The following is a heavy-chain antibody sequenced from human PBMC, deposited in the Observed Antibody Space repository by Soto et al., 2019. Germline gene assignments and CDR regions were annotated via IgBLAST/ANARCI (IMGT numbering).Heavy chain of an antibody. D-gene: IGHD6-19*01. Sequence: QITLKESGPTLVKPTQTLTLTCTFSGFSLSSTRMAVGWIRQPPGKELEWLALIYWDDDKLYSPFLKSRLTITKATSIKQVVLTMSNMDPVDTARYYCAHIVVAGLGYYFDYWGQGTLVTISS. J-gene: IGHJ4*02. CDR3: AHIVVAGLGYYFDY. CDR2: IYWDDDK. CDR1: GFSLSSTRMA. V-gene: IGHV2-5*02.